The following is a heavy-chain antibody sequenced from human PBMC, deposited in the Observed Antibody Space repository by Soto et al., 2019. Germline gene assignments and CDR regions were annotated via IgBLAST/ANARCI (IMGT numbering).Heavy chain of an antibody. D-gene: IGHD6-19*01. CDR1: GFTFSDYY. Sequence: QVQLVESGGGLVKPGGSLRLSCAASGFTFSDYYMNWIRQAPGKGLEWVSYISGSSAYKNYAESMQGQFTVTRDNAQNSLYLQMNSLTVEDTAIYYCARDRGTGGIAVGAFDIWGQGTVVTVSS. V-gene: IGHV3-11*06. CDR3: ARDRGTGGIAVGAFDI. J-gene: IGHJ3*02. CDR2: ISGSSAYK.